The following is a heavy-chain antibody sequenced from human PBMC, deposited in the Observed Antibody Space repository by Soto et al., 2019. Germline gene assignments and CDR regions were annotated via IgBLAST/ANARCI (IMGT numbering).Heavy chain of an antibody. D-gene: IGHD3-16*01. V-gene: IGHV1-2*04. Sequence: ASVTVSCKASGYTFTGYYRRWVRQAPGQGLEWMGWINPNSGGTNYAQKFQGWVCMTRVASISTAYMELSRLRSDDTPVYSCAPGRPWGPKVPYDPWGQGTLVTVSS. CDR1: GYTFTGYY. CDR3: APGRPWGPKVPYDP. CDR2: INPNSGGT. J-gene: IGHJ5*02.